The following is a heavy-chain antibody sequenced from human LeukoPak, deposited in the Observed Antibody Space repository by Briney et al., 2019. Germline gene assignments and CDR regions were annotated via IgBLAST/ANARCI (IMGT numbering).Heavy chain of an antibody. V-gene: IGHV3-23*01. D-gene: IGHD7-27*01. CDR2: IRVGGEV. Sequence: GGSLRLSCAASGFTFSSYAMNWVRQAPGKGLEWVSGIRVGGEVHYADSVKGRFTISRDNSENTLYLQMSGLRAEDTGVYHCAKGTGDTGYYFDYWGQGTLVTVSS. CDR1: GFTFSSYA. J-gene: IGHJ4*02. CDR3: AKGTGDTGYYFDY.